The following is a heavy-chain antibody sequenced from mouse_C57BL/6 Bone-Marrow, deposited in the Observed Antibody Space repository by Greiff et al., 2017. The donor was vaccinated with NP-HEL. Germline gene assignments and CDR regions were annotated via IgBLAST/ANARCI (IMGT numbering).Heavy chain of an antibody. Sequence: QVQLQQSGAELAKPGASVTLSCKASGYTFTSYWMHWVKQRPGQGLEWIGYINPSSGYTKYNQKFKVKATLTADKSSSTAYMQLSSLTYEDSAVYYCARYRASTGTRAMDYWGQGTSVTVSS. CDR3: ARYRASTGTRAMDY. J-gene: IGHJ4*01. CDR1: GYTFTSYW. V-gene: IGHV1-7*01. CDR2: INPSSGYT. D-gene: IGHD4-1*02.